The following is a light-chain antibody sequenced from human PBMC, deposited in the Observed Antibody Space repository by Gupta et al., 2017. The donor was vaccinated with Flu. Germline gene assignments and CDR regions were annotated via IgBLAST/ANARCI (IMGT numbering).Light chain of an antibody. CDR2: GAS. Sequence: GTLSLSPGEGATLSCRASQSVRNYLAWYQQRPGQAPRLLIYGASSRDTGIPDRFSGSGSGTDFTLTISRREPEDFAMYYCQQYGSSPPWTFGQGTKVDIK. J-gene: IGKJ1*01. CDR3: QQYGSSPPWT. CDR1: QSVRNY. V-gene: IGKV3-20*01.